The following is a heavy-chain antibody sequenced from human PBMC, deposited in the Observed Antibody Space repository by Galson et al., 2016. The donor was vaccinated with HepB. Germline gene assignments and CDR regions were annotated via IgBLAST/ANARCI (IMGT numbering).Heavy chain of an antibody. Sequence: TLSLTCTVSDGSMSSGSFYWSWIRRPAGKGLEWIGLVSTDGSANYNPSLQSRVTMSVDTSRNQFSLKVTSVSAADTAVYYCARSSRRAATMVLNPWGQGTLVTVSS. D-gene: IGHD4/OR15-4a*01. CDR3: ARSSRRAATMVLNP. CDR1: DGSMSSGSFY. V-gene: IGHV4-61*02. CDR2: VSTDGSA. J-gene: IGHJ5*02.